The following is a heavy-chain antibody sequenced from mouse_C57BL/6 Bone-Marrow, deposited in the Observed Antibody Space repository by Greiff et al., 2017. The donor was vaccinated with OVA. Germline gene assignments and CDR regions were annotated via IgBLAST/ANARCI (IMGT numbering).Heavy chain of an antibody. D-gene: IGHD1-1*01. Sequence: VKLQESGPELVKPGASVKISCKASGYAFSSSWMNWVKQRPGKGLEWIGRIYPGDGDTNYNGKFKGKATLTADKSSSTAYMQLSSLTSEDSAVYFCARSQFITTGDPFAYWGQGTLVTVSA. J-gene: IGHJ3*01. CDR3: ARSQFITTGDPFAY. V-gene: IGHV1-82*01. CDR2: IYPGDGDT. CDR1: GYAFSSSW.